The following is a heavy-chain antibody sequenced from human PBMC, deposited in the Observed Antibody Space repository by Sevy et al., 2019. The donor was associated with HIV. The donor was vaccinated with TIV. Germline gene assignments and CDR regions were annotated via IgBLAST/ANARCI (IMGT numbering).Heavy chain of an antibody. Sequence: GGSLRLSCAASGFTFSNYWMNWVRQAPGKGLEWVANIKQDGSGKYYVDSVKGRFTISRVNTKKSLFLQMNSLRVEDTAVYYCATDMFSNSSADALDIWGQGTMVTVSS. V-gene: IGHV3-7*01. J-gene: IGHJ3*02. D-gene: IGHD6-6*01. CDR2: IKQDGSGK. CDR3: ATDMFSNSSADALDI. CDR1: GFTFSNYW.